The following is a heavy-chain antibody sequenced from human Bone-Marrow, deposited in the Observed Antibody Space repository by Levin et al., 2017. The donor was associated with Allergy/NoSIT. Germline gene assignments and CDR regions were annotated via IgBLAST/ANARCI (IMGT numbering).Heavy chain of an antibody. CDR3: AKDRAELFFFDF. Sequence: GGSLRLSCAASGFTSSIYAMSWVRQAPGKGLEWVSAISASGGTTFYADSVKGRFTISRDNSKNTLYLQMNSLRVEDTAIYYCAKDRAELFFFDFWGQGTLVSVSS. CDR2: ISASGGTT. V-gene: IGHV3-23*01. CDR1: GFTSSIYA. D-gene: IGHD1-14*01. J-gene: IGHJ4*02.